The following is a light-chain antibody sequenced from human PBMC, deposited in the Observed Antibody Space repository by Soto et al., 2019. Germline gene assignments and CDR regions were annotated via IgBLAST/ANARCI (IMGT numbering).Light chain of an antibody. J-gene: IGKJ1*01. CDR2: DAS. Sequence: DIVLTESPGTLSLSPGERGTLSCRASHTVSSNFLAWYQQKPGQAPRLLIFDASTRATGIPDRFTGSGSGTDFTLTISRLEPEDFAVYYCQFYGDPSKTFGQGTKVDIK. V-gene: IGKV3-20*01. CDR1: HTVSSNF. CDR3: QFYGDPSKT.